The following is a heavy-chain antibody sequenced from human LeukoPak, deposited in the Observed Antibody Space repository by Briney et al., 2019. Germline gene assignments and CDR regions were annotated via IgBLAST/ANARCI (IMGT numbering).Heavy chain of an antibody. Sequence: PSETLSLTCTVSGGSISSYYWSWIRQPPGKGLEWIGYIYYSGSTNYNPSLKSRVTISVDTSKNQFSLKLSSVTAADTAVYYCARSAPYGDYFSYYMDVWGKGTTVTVSS. D-gene: IGHD4-17*01. V-gene: IGHV4-59*01. CDR1: GGSISSYY. J-gene: IGHJ6*03. CDR2: IYYSGST. CDR3: ARSAPYGDYFSYYMDV.